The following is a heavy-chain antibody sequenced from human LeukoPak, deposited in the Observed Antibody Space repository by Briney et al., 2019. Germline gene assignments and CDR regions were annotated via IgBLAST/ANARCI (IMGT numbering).Heavy chain of an antibody. CDR2: IYDGGGDT. D-gene: IGHD3-10*01. J-gene: IGHJ6*02. CDR3: AKGIWDNILRGPSGLDV. Sequence: GGSLRLSCAAPGFTFSRYVMNWVRQAPGKGLEWVSRIYDGGGDTYYADSVKGRFTISRDNSKNRLYLQMISLRVEDTAVYYFAKGIWDNILRGPSGLDVWGQGPTVAVSS. CDR1: GFTFSRYV. V-gene: IGHV3-23*01.